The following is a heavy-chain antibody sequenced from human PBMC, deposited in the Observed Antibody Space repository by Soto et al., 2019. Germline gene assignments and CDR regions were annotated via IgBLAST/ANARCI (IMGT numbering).Heavy chain of an antibody. Sequence: SETLSLTCTVSGGSISSGDYYWSWIRQPTGKGLEWMGYIYYSGSTYYNPSHKSRVTKSVDTSKNQFSLNLRSVTAADTAVYSCAIASYCSGGSCPTKKTYYRIDYWGQGTLVTVSS. CDR1: GGSISSGDYY. D-gene: IGHD2-15*01. CDR2: IYYSGST. V-gene: IGHV4-30-4*01. CDR3: AIASYCSGGSCPTKKTYYRIDY. J-gene: IGHJ4*02.